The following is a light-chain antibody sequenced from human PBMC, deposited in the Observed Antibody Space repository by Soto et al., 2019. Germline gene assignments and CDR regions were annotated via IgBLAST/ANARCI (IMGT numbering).Light chain of an antibody. CDR1: QSLSSGY. Sequence: DIVLTQSPDTLSLSAGERATLSCRASQSLSSGYLVWYQQKPGQTPTVLIYGASSRATGIPDRFSGSGSGTDFTLTISRLEPEDFAVYYCQQYESLQTVGHGTKVESK. V-gene: IGKV3-20*01. CDR2: GAS. CDR3: QQYESLQT. J-gene: IGKJ1*01.